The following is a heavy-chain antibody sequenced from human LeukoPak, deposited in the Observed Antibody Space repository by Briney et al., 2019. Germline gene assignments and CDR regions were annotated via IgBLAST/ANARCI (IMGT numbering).Heavy chain of an antibody. D-gene: IGHD6-19*01. CDR2: ISYDGSNK. CDR1: GFTFSSYG. J-gene: IGHJ4*02. Sequence: PGGSLRLSCAASGFTFSSYGMHWVRQAPGKGLEWVAVISYDGSNKYYADSVKGRFTISRDNSKNTLYLQMNSLRAEDTAVYYCAKVRGSGWIRTLDYWGQGTLVTVSS. CDR3: AKVRGSGWIRTLDY. V-gene: IGHV3-30*18.